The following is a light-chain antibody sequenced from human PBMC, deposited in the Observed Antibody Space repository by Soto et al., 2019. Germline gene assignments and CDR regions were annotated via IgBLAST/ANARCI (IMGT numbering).Light chain of an antibody. CDR1: QSVSIY. V-gene: IGKV3-11*01. Sequence: EIVLTQSTATLSLSPGERATLSCRASQSVSIYLAWYQQKPGQAPRLRIYDASNRATGIPAKFSGMRSGTDFTLTISSLQHEDVATYDCQQSYSTPRTFGQGTKV. CDR3: QQSYSTPRT. J-gene: IGKJ1*01. CDR2: DAS.